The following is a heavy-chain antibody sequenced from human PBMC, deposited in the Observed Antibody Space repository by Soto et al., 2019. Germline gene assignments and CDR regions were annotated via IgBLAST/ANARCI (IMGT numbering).Heavy chain of an antibody. D-gene: IGHD3-16*01. CDR2: TSYDGTNN. Sequence: QVQLVESGGGVVQPGTSLRLSCVGSGFTFRSYVIHWVRQAPGKGLEWVALTSYDGTNNYYGDSVKGRFTISRDNSKNTVDLQMDSLILEDTSLYYCARWGTTGGLDVWGTGTLVSVSS. CDR3: ARWGTTGGLDV. V-gene: IGHV3-30*19. J-gene: IGHJ4*02. CDR1: GFTFRSYV.